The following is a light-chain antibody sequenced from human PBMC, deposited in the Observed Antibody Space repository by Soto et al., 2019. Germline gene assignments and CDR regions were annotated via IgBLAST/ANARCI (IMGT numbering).Light chain of an antibody. CDR3: MQALQSLT. V-gene: IGKV2-28*01. CDR1: QSLLYNNTYNY. Sequence: EIVVTQSPLTLPVTPGEPASISCRSSQSLLYNNTYNYLDWYVQKPGQSPQLLIYFGSKRAPGVPDRFSGSGSGTDFTLKINRVEAEDVGTYYCMQALQSLTFGQGTRREIK. J-gene: IGKJ5*01. CDR2: FGS.